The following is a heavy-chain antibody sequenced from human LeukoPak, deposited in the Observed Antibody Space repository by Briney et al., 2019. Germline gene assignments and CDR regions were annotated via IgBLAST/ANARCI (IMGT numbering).Heavy chain of an antibody. V-gene: IGHV4-59*01. Sequence: SETLSLTCTVSGGSISSYYWSWIRQPPGKGLEWIGYIYYSVSTNYNPSLKSRVTISVDTSKNQFSLKLSSVTDADTAVYYCARLYSSSLGRVFDYWGQGTLVTVSS. CDR1: GGSISSYY. D-gene: IGHD6-13*01. CDR3: ARLYSSSLGRVFDY. J-gene: IGHJ4*02. CDR2: IYYSVST.